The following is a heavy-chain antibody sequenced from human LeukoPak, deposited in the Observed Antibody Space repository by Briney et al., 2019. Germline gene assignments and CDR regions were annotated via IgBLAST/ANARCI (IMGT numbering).Heavy chain of an antibody. CDR3: ARGLPLGYCTYDVCYPPKHFDF. J-gene: IGHJ4*02. CDR2: VNPKSGNT. D-gene: IGHD2-8*01. Sequence: GASVKVSCNASGYSFTSYDINWVRQAPGQGLEWMGWVNPKSGNTGYKQKFQARVTITRDTSISAAYMELSGLTSDDTAVYFCARGLPLGYCTYDVCYPPKHFDFWGQGTLVTVSS. CDR1: GYSFTSYD. V-gene: IGHV1-8*03.